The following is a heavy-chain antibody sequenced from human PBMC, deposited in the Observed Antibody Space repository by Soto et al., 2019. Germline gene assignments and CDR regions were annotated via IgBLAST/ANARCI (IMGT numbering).Heavy chain of an antibody. Sequence: SETLSLTCTVSGGSISSSSYYWGWIRQPPGKGLEWIGSIYYSGSTYYNPSLKSRVTISVDTSKNQFSLKLSSVTAADTAVYYCARRLKAASCIVVGPSYWYFLLCGPGTLLTVS. CDR3: ARRLKAASCIVVGPSYWYFLL. CDR2: IYYSGST. V-gene: IGHV4-39*01. CDR1: GGSISSSSYY. J-gene: IGHJ2*01. D-gene: IGHD2-2*01.